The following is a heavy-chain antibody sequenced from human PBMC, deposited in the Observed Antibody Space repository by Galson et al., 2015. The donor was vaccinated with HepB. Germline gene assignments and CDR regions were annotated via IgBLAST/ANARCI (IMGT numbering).Heavy chain of an antibody. CDR1: GGSISSRSYY. D-gene: IGHD3-22*01. J-gene: IGHJ2*01. V-gene: IGHV4-39*07. Sequence: SETLSLTCTVSGGSISSRSYYWGWLRQPPGKGLEWLGRIFYSGSTYYNPSLENRITVSVDTSKNQFSLKLSSVTAADTAVYYCARVYYCDSNGNYHWYFDLWGRGTLVTVSS. CDR2: IFYSGST. CDR3: ARVYYCDSNGNYHWYFDL.